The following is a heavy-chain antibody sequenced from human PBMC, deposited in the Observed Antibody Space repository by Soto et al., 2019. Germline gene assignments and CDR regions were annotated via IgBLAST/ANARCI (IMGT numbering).Heavy chain of an antibody. D-gene: IGHD1-26*01. V-gene: IGHV1-18*01. CDR1: GYTFTSYG. CDR2: ISAYNGNT. CDR3: ARYRVGATFTVRFAP. J-gene: IGHJ5*02. Sequence: ASVNVACKASGYTFTSYGVSWVRQAPGQGLEWMGWISAYNGNTNYAQKLQGRVTMTTDTSTSTAYMELRSLRPDDTAVYYCARYRVGATFTVRFAPWGQGTLVTVSS.